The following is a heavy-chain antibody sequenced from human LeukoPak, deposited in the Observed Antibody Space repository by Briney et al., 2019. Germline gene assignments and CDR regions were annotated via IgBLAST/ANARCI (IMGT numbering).Heavy chain of an antibody. D-gene: IGHD6-13*01. CDR3: ARVYSSSWYPHAFDI. V-gene: IGHV3-74*01. CDR2: IKSDGSST. J-gene: IGHJ3*02. CDR1: GFTFSTYW. Sequence: GGSLRLSCAASGFTFSTYWMHWVRQAPGKGLVWVSRIKSDGSSTSYADSVKGRFTISRDNAKNSLYLQMNSLRAEDTAAYYCARVYSSSWYPHAFDIWGQGTMVTVSS.